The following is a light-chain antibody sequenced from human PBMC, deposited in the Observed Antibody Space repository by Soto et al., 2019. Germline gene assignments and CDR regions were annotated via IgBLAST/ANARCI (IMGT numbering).Light chain of an antibody. CDR2: DAS. CDR3: QQRSNWPIT. V-gene: IGKV3-11*01. Sequence: DIVLSKSPATVSVSQGERATLSCRASQSVSSYLAWYQQKPGQAPRLLIYDASNRATGIPARFSGSGSGTDFTLTISSLEPEDFAVYYCQQRSNWPITFGQGTRL. J-gene: IGKJ5*01. CDR1: QSVSSY.